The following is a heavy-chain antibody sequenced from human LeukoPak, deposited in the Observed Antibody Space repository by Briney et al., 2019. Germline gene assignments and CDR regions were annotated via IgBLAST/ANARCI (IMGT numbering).Heavy chain of an antibody. V-gene: IGHV1-46*01. CDR1: GYTFTSYG. Sequence: ASVKVSCKASGYTFTSYGISWVRQAPGQGLEWMGIINPSGGSTSYAQKFQGRVTMTRDTSTSTVYMELSSLRSEDTAVYYCARSTAVAGRFDYWGQGTLVTVSS. D-gene: IGHD6-19*01. CDR2: INPSGGST. CDR3: ARSTAVAGRFDY. J-gene: IGHJ4*02.